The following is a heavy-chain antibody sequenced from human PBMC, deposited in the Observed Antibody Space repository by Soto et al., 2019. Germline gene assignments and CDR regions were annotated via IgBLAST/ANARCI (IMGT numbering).Heavy chain of an antibody. V-gene: IGHV3-23*01. J-gene: IGHJ4*02. CDR1: GFTFSSYA. CDR3: AKGQIGYCSGGSCLGY. D-gene: IGHD2-15*01. Sequence: GGSLRLSCAASGFTFSSYAMSWVRQAPGKGLEWVSAISGSGGSTYYADSVKGRFTISRDNSKNTLYLQMNSLRAEDTAVYYCAKGQIGYCSGGSCLGYWGQGTLVTVSS. CDR2: ISGSGGST.